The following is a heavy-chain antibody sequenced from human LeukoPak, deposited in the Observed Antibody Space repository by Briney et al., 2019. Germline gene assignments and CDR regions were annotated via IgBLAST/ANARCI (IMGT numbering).Heavy chain of an antibody. V-gene: IGHV5-10-1*01. CDR1: GYSFTSYW. D-gene: IGHD6-19*01. Sequence: GESLKISCKGSGYSFTSYWISWVRQMPGKGLEWMGRIDPSDSYTNYSPSFQGHVTISADKSISTAYLQWSSLKASDTAMYYCARPTPDSSGWSSMNDCWGQGTLVTVSS. CDR3: ARPTPDSSGWSSMNDC. CDR2: IDPSDSYT. J-gene: IGHJ4*02.